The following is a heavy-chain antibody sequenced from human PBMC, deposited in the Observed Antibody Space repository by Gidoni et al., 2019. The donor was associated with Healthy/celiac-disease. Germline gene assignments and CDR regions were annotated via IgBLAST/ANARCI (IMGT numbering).Heavy chain of an antibody. D-gene: IGHD6-13*01. CDR1: GFPFRSYE. CDR2: SSSSGSTI. Sequence: EVQLVESGGGLVQPGGSLRLSCAASGFPFRSYEMNWVRQAPGKGLDWVSYSSSSGSTIYYADSLKGRFTISRDNAKNSLYLQMNSLRAEDTAVYYCARDVGGPGSSWYGSFGYWGQGTLVTVSS. V-gene: IGHV3-48*03. J-gene: IGHJ4*02. CDR3: ARDVGGPGSSWYGSFGY.